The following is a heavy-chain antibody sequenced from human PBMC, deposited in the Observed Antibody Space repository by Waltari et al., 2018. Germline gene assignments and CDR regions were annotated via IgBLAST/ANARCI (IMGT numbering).Heavy chain of an antibody. D-gene: IGHD2-15*01. J-gene: IGHJ3*02. CDR3: ARSDGCSGGSCYDDAFDI. CDR1: GGSISSSRYY. CDR2: IYYSGST. V-gene: IGHV4-39*01. Sequence: QLQLQESGPGLVKPSETLSLTCTVSGGSISSSRYYWGWIRQPPGKGLEWIGSIYYSGSTYYNPSLKSRVTISVDTSKNQFSLKLSSVTAADTAVYYCARSDGCSGGSCYDDAFDIWGQGTMVTVSS.